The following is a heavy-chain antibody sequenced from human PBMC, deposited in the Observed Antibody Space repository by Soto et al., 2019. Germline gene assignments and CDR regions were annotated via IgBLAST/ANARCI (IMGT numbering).Heavy chain of an antibody. Sequence: QTLSLTCGISGDSVSSNRAAWNWIRQSPSRGLEWLGRTYYRSRWYSEYAVSVKGRLTIIPDTSKNQFSLHLNSVTPDDTSVYFCVRERDFSNSSCHHYGLDV. V-gene: IGHV6-1*01. D-gene: IGHD2-2*01. CDR1: GDSVSSNRAA. CDR3: VRERDFSNSSCHHYGLDV. J-gene: IGHJ6*01. CDR2: TYYRSRWYS.